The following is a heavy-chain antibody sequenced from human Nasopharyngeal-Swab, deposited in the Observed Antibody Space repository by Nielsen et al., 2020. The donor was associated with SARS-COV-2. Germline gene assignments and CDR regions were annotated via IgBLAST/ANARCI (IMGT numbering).Heavy chain of an antibody. J-gene: IGHJ3*02. Sequence: SVKVSCKASGGTFSSYAISWVRQAPGQGLEWMGGIIPIFGTANYAQKFQGRVTITADESTSTAYMELSSLRSEDTAVYYCARDYGSVRNDADDAFDIWGQGTMVTVSS. V-gene: IGHV1-69*13. CDR1: GGTFSSYA. D-gene: IGHD3-10*01. CDR3: ARDYGSVRNDADDAFDI. CDR2: IIPIFGTA.